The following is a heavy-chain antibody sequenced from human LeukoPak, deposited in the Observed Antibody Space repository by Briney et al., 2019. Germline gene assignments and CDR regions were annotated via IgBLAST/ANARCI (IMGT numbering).Heavy chain of an antibody. CDR2: ISSSDSIR. D-gene: IGHD5-18*01. CDR1: GFTFSSYE. J-gene: IGHJ4*02. Sequence: PGGSLRLSCAASGFTFSSYEMNWVRQAPGKGLEWVSYISSSDSIRYYADSVKGRFTISRDNAKNSLYLQMSSLRAEDTAVYYCASLPDTPMEDFDYWGQGTLVTVSS. CDR3: ASLPDTPMEDFDY. V-gene: IGHV3-48*03.